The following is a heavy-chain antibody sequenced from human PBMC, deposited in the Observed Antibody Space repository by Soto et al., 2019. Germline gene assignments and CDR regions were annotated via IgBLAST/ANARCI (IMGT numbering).Heavy chain of an antibody. D-gene: IGHD3-10*01. CDR3: ARSLRRGPPFDY. J-gene: IGHJ4*02. Sequence: TLSLTCTVSGGSIRSGDYYWSWIRQPPGKGLESIGYIYYSGSTYYNPSLKSRVTISVDTSKNQFSLKLSSVTAADTAVYYCARSLRRGPPFDYRGQGTLVTVSS. CDR2: IYYSGST. CDR1: GGSIRSGDYY. V-gene: IGHV4-30-4*01.